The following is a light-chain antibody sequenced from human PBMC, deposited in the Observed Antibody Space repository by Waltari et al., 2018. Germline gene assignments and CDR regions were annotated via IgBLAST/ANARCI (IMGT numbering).Light chain of an antibody. CDR1: SSDVGGYNY. J-gene: IGLJ2*01. CDR3: SSYTSSSTQV. Sequence: QSALTQPASVSGSPGQSITISCPGTSSDVGGYNYVSWYQQHPGKAPKLMIYDVRNRPSGFANRFSGSKSGNTASLTISGLQAEDEADYYCSSYTSSSTQVFGGGTKLTVL. CDR2: DVR. V-gene: IGLV2-14*03.